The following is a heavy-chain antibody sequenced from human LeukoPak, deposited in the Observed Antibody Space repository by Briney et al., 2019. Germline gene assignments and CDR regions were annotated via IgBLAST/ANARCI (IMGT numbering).Heavy chain of an antibody. V-gene: IGHV1-69*13. J-gene: IGHJ4*02. CDR3: ARADTPGIAAAGLDY. CDR1: GHTFTTYY. D-gene: IGHD6-13*01. CDR2: IIPIFGTA. Sequence: SVKVSCKASGHTFTTYYVHLVRQAPGQGLEWMGGIIPIFGTANYAQKFQGRVTITADESTSTAYMELSSLRSEDTAVYYCARADTPGIAAAGLDYWGQGTLVTVSS.